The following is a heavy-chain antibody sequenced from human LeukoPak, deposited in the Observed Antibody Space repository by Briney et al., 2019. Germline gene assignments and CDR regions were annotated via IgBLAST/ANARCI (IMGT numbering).Heavy chain of an antibody. CDR2: IYYSGST. J-gene: IGHJ4*02. CDR3: ARVGSLWLRGFDY. Sequence: SETLSLTCTVSGGSISSYYWSWIRQPPGKGLEWIGYIYYSGSTNYNPSLKSRVTISVDTSKNQFSLKLSSVTAADTAVYYCARVGSLWLRGFDYWGQGTLVTVSS. CDR1: GGSISSYY. V-gene: IGHV4-59*01. D-gene: IGHD5-18*01.